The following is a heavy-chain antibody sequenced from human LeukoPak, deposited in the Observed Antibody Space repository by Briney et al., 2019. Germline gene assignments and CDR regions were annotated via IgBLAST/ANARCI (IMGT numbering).Heavy chain of an antibody. CDR1: GFTFSSYA. Sequence: GGSLRLSCEASGFTFSSYAMNWVRQAPGKGLEWVSAISDSGSSTYYADSVKGRFTISRDNSKNTLYLQMNSLRAEDTAVYYCAKWISSSWYHHFDYWGQGTLVTVSS. D-gene: IGHD6-13*01. V-gene: IGHV3-23*01. CDR3: AKWISSSWYHHFDY. CDR2: ISDSGSST. J-gene: IGHJ4*02.